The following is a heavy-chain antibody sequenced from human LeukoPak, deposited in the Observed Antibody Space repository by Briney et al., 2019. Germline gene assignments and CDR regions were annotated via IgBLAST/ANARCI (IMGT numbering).Heavy chain of an antibody. CDR1: GFTFSRYA. Sequence: GRSLRLSCAVSGFTFSRYAMSWVRQAPGKGLEWVSTISGSGGSTYYADSVKGRLTISRDNSKNTLYLRMNILRAEDTAVYYCAKDFTVVVVAAAVKSFDPWGQGTLVTVSS. J-gene: IGHJ5*02. V-gene: IGHV3-23*01. D-gene: IGHD2-15*01. CDR3: AKDFTVVVVAAAVKSFDP. CDR2: ISGSGGST.